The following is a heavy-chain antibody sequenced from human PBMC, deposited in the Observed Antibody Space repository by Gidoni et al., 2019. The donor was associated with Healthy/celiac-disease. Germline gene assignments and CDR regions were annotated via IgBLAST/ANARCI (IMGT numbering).Heavy chain of an antibody. CDR1: GASISSGGYY. CDR2: IYYSGST. V-gene: IGHV4-31*03. D-gene: IGHD4-17*01. Sequence: QVQLQESGPGLVKPSQTLSLTCTVSGASISSGGYYWSWIRQHPGKGLEWIGYIYYSGSTYYNPSLKSRVTISVDTSKNQFSLKLSSVTAADTAVYYCASLHYGDYYFDYWGQGTLVTVSS. CDR3: ASLHYGDYYFDY. J-gene: IGHJ4*02.